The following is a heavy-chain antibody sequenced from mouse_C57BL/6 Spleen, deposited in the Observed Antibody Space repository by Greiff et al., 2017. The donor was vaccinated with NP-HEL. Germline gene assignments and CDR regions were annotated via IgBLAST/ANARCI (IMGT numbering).Heavy chain of an antibody. J-gene: IGHJ2*01. CDR1: GYTFTDYY. CDR2: INPNNGGT. D-gene: IGHD1-1*01. Sequence: EVQLQQSGPELVKPGASVKISCKASGYTFTDYYMNWVKQSHGKSLEWIGDINPNNGGTSYNQKFKGKATLTVDKSSSTAYMELRSLTSEDSAVYYCARKGHRYYGSSFYFDYWGQGTTLTVSS. V-gene: IGHV1-26*01. CDR3: ARKGHRYYGSSFYFDY.